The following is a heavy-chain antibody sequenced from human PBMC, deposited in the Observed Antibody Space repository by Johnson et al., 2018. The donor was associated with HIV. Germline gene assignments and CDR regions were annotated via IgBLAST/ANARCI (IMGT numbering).Heavy chain of an antibody. CDR1: GCTFSRND. V-gene: IGHV3-13*01. J-gene: IGHJ3*02. CDR3: ARMTTRSDI. D-gene: IGHD4-11*01. CDR2: IGTAGDT. Sequence: VQLVESGGGLVQPGGSLRLSCVNSGCTFSRNDMNWVRQATGKGVQWVSIIGTAGDTYCPGSVKGRFTISRDNAKNSLYLQMNSLRAEDTAVYYCARMTTRSDIWGQGTMVTVSS.